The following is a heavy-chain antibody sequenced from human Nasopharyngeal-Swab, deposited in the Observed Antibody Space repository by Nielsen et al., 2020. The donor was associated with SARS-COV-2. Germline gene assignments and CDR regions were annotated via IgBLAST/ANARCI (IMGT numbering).Heavy chain of an antibody. Sequence: SGPTLVKPTQTFTLTCTFSGFSLSTSGVGVGWVRQPPGKALEWLALIYWDDDKRYSPSLKSSLAISKDTSKNQVVLTLINMDPVDTATYYCARVDVDTSMTHWGQGTLVTVSS. D-gene: IGHD5-18*01. CDR1: GFSLSTSGVG. CDR2: IYWDDDK. V-gene: IGHV2-5*02. CDR3: ARVDVDTSMTH. J-gene: IGHJ4*02.